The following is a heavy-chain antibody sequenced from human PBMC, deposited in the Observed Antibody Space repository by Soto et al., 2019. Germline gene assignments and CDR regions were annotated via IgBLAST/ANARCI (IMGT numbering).Heavy chain of an antibody. V-gene: IGHV4-39*01. CDR1: GGSISSSSYY. CDR3: ARVPWQWLGGYAFDI. Sequence: SGTLSLTCTVSGGSISSSSYYWGWIRPPPGKGLEWIGSIYYSGNTYYNPSLKSRVTISVDTAKNQFSLKLSSVTAADTAVYYCARVPWQWLGGYAFDIWGQGTMVTV. J-gene: IGHJ3*02. CDR2: IYYSGNT. D-gene: IGHD6-19*01.